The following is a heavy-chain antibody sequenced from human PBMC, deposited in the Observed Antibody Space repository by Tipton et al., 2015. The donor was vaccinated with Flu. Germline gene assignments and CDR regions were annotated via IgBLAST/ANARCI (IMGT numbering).Heavy chain of an antibody. CDR3: ARSPSYSGSGIYPYYFDD. J-gene: IGHJ4*02. CDR1: GGFITSGSYY. D-gene: IGHD3-10*01. CDR2: IYTTGSV. V-gene: IGHV4-61*02. Sequence: TLSLTCSISGGFITSGSYYWSWIRQSAGRGLEWIGRIYTTGSVNYNPSLRGRVTIAGDTSRNHFSLQLTSVTAADTAVYSCARSPSYSGSGIYPYYFDDWGQGTLVTVAS.